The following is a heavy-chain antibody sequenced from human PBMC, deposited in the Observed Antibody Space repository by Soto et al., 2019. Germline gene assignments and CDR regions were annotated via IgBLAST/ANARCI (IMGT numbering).Heavy chain of an antibody. V-gene: IGHV3-48*01. CDR2: ISGGGTTI. CDR3: ASSWDY. Sequence: GGSLRLSCAASGFTFSSYSMNWVRQAPGKGLEWVSYISGGGTTINYAASVKGRFTISRDNAKNSLYLQMNSLRGEDTALYYCASSWDYWGQGTLVTVSS. J-gene: IGHJ4*02. CDR1: GFTFSSYS. D-gene: IGHD6-13*01.